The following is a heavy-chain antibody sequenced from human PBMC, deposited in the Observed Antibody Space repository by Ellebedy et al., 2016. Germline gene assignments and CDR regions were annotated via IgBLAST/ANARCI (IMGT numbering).Heavy chain of an antibody. Sequence: GGPLRLSCAAFGFTFTSHAMSWVRQAPGKGLEWVSAISDSGLSTYYADSVKGRFTISRDNSKNTRYLQMNSLRAEDTAVYYCAKDIGIWFGDLDAFDIWGQGTMVTVSS. D-gene: IGHD3-10*01. CDR1: GFTFTSHA. CDR3: AKDIGIWFGDLDAFDI. J-gene: IGHJ3*02. CDR2: ISDSGLST. V-gene: IGHV3-23*01.